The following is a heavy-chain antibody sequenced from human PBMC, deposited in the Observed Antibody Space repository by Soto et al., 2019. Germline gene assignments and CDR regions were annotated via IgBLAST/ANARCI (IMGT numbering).Heavy chain of an antibody. J-gene: IGHJ3*02. CDR1: GFNLSGYW. V-gene: IGHV3-7*01. CDR3: LITTSAFGS. CDR2: IKQDGSEK. Sequence: EVQLVESGGGLVQPGESLRLSCAASGFNLSGYWMNWVRKVPGKGLEWVANIKQDGSEKHYVDSVKGRFTISRDNAKNSLYLQMNMLRVDDAADYYGLITTSAFGSWGQGTMVIVSS. D-gene: IGHD3-22*01.